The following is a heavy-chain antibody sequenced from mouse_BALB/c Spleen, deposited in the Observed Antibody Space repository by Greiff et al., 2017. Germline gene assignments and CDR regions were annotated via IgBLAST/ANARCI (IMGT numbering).Heavy chain of an antibody. J-gene: IGHJ4*01. Sequence: VQLQQSGAELARPGASVKLSCKASGYTFTSYWMQWVKQRPGQGLEWIGAIYPGDGDTRYTQKFKGKATLTADKSSSTAYMQLSSLASEDSAVYYCASLRLQDYYAMDYWGQGTSVTVSS. D-gene: IGHD1-2*01. CDR3: ASLRLQDYYAMDY. CDR1: GYTFTSYW. V-gene: IGHV1-87*01. CDR2: IYPGDGDT.